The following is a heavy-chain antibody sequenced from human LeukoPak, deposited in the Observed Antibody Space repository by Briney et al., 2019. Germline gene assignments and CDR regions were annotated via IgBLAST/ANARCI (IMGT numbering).Heavy chain of an antibody. CDR1: GFTFSSYG. CDR3: AKGGSGYYSYYFDY. CDR2: IRYDGSNK. D-gene: IGHD3-22*01. J-gene: IGHJ4*02. Sequence: GGSLRLSCAASGFTFSSYGMHWVRQAPGKGLEWVAFIRYDGSNKCYADSVKGRFTISRDNSKNTLYLQMNSLRAEDTAVYYCAKGGSGYYSYYFDYWGQGTLVTVSS. V-gene: IGHV3-30*02.